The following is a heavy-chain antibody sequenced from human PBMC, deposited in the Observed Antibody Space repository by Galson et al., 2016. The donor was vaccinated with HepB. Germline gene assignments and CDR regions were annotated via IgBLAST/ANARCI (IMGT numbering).Heavy chain of an antibody. V-gene: IGHV1-18*01. CDR2: VSPYHRT. CDR1: GYIFTTYG. D-gene: IGHD5-24*01. CDR3: ATDHYNSFEH. Sequence: SVKVSCKDSGYIFTTYGMSWARQAPRQGLEWMGWVSPYHRTNYAQEVEDRVTMTTDTSTTTDYMELRNLRSDDTAVYYRATDHYNSFEHWGQGTLVTVSS. J-gene: IGHJ4*02.